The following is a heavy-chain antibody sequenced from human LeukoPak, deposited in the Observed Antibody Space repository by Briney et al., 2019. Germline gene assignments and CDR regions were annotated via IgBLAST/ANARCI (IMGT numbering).Heavy chain of an antibody. V-gene: IGHV3-15*01. CDR3: TTVLRRLDAFDI. D-gene: IGHD3-16*01. CDR1: GFTFSSYW. CDR2: IKSKTDGGTT. Sequence: GGSLRLSCAASGFTFSSYWMSWVRQAPGKGLEWVGRIKSKTDGGTTDYAAPVKGRFTISRDDSKNTLYLQMNSLKTEDTAVYYCTTVLRRLDAFDIWGQGTMVTVSS. J-gene: IGHJ3*02.